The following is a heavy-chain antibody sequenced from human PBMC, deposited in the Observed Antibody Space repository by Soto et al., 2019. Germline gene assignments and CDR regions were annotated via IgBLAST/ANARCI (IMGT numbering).Heavy chain of an antibody. CDR1: GCTFSSYA. CDR3: AKEGAAAGNNFDY. CDR2: ISGSGGST. V-gene: IGHV3-23*01. Sequence: PGGSLRLSCAASGCTFSSYAMSWVRQAPGKGLEWVSAISGSGGSTYYADSVKGRFTISRDNSKNTLYLQMNSLSADDTAVYYCAKEGAAAGNNFDYSGPGTLVTLSS. D-gene: IGHD6-13*01. J-gene: IGHJ4*02.